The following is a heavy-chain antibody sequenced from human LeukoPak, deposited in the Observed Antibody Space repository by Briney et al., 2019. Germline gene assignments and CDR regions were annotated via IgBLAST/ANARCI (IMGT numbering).Heavy chain of an antibody. V-gene: IGHV3-20*04. CDR1: GFTFSSYW. D-gene: IGHD6-19*01. CDR3: ARGLYRYSSGWHFDY. CDR2: IHWSGVGT. J-gene: IGHJ4*02. Sequence: GGSLRLSCAASGFTFSSYWMSWVRQVAGKGLEWASGIHWSGVGTGYAASVKGRFTISRDNAKNSLFLQMNSLRVEDTAVYYCARGLYRYSSGWHFDYWGQGILVTVSS.